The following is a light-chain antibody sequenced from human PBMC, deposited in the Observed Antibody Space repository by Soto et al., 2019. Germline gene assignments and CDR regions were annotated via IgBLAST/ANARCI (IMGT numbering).Light chain of an antibody. J-gene: IGKJ1*01. Sequence: DIQLTQSPSSLSASVGDRISITCRTSQDVVYYLNWYQERPGKAPKGLIYAVSELYRGVPPRFSASGSGTDFTLTISRLYPEDFATYYCQRSGIPWTFGPGPKVEMK. CDR3: QRSGIPWT. CDR2: AVS. V-gene: IGKV1-39*01. CDR1: QDVVYY.